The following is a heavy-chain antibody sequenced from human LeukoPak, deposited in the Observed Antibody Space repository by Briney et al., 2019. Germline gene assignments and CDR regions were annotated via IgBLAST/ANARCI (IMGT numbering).Heavy chain of an antibody. CDR3: ARDWSQLNAFDI. CDR1: GFTFSSYG. D-gene: IGHD3-3*01. Sequence: PGRSLRLSCAASGFTFSSYGMHWVRQAPGKGLEWVAVIWFDGSNKYYADSVKGRFTISRDNSKNTLYLQMNSLRAEDTAVYYCARDWSQLNAFDIWGQGTMVTVSS. J-gene: IGHJ3*02. CDR2: IWFDGSNK. V-gene: IGHV3-33*01.